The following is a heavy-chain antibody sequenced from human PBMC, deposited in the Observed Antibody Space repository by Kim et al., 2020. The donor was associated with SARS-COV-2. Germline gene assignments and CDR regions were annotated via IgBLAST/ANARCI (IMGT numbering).Heavy chain of an antibody. D-gene: IGHD5-18*01. CDR3: ARDSYSCGINY. J-gene: IGHJ4*02. Sequence: NYNPSLKSRVTISVDPCKKQFTLKLSSVTAADTAVYYCARDSYSCGINYWGQGTLVTVSS. V-gene: IGHV4-34*09.